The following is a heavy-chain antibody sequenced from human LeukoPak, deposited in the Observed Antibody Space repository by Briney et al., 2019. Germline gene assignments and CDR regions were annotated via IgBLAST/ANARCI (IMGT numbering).Heavy chain of an antibody. CDR2: INPNSGGT. J-gene: IGHJ5*02. V-gene: IGHV1-2*02. CDR1: GYTFTGYY. D-gene: IGHD2-15*01. CDR3: AKDYCGGSCYGGLWFDP. Sequence: ASVKVSCKASGYTFTGYYMHWVRQAPGQGLEWMGWINPNSGGTNYAQKFQGRVTMTRDTSISTAYMELSRLRSDDTAVYYCAKDYCGGSCYGGLWFDPWGQGTLVTVSS.